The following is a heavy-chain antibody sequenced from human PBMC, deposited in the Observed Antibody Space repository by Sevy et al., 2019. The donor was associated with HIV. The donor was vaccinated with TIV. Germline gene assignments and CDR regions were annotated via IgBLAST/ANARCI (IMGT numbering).Heavy chain of an antibody. D-gene: IGHD6-13*01. CDR3: ARGIAAPRGMDV. J-gene: IGHJ6*02. CDR2: FYYSAST. V-gene: IGHV4-59*01. Sequence: SETLSLTCTVSGDSISGYYWSWIRQPPGKGLEWIGYFYYSASTNYNPSLKSRVTISVDTTKNQASLKVGSLTAADTAGYYCARGIAAPRGMDVWGQGTTVTVSS. CDR1: GDSISGYY.